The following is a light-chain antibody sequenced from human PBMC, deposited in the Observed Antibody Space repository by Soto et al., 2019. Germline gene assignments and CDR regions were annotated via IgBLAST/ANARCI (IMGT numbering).Light chain of an antibody. Sequence: EIVLTQSPVTLSWSPGERATLSCRASQSVRDRYLAWYQQKPGQAPSLLIYDTSTRATGVPDRFSGSGSGTDFALTISRVEPEDFAIYFCQQYGSSPGTFGQGTKVDIK. CDR2: DTS. CDR1: QSVRDRY. CDR3: QQYGSSPGT. V-gene: IGKV3-20*01. J-gene: IGKJ1*01.